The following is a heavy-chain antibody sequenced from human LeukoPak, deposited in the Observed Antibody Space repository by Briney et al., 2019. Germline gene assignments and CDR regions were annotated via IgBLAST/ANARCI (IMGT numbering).Heavy chain of an antibody. CDR3: AREENSSWSPVGY. D-gene: IGHD6-13*01. CDR2: IWYDGSNK. J-gene: IGHJ4*02. Sequence: PGGSLRLSCAASGFTFSSYGMHWVRQAPGKGLEWVAVIWYDGSNKYYADSVKGRFTISRDNSKNTLYLQMSSLRAEDTAVYYCAREENSSWSPVGYWGQGTLVTVSS. CDR1: GFTFSSYG. V-gene: IGHV3-33*01.